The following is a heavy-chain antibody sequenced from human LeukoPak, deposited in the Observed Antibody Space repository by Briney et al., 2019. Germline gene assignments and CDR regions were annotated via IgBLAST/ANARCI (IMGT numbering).Heavy chain of an antibody. CDR1: GTSISSYY. J-gene: IGHJ2*01. CDR2: IDNTGST. Sequence: PSETLSLTCTVSGTSISSYYWNWIRQPPGKGLEWIGYIDNTGSTNYNPSLKSRVTISVDTSKNQFSLRLNSMTAADTAVYYCARGYCSGDSCYSGGPSDRLRGPKKNWYFDPWGRGTLVTVSS. V-gene: IGHV4-59*12. D-gene: IGHD2-15*01. CDR3: ARGYCSGDSCYSGGPSDRLRGPKKNWYFDP.